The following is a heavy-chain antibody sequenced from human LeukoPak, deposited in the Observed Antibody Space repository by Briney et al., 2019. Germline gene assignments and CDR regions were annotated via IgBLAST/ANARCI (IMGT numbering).Heavy chain of an antibody. CDR3: ARAFLEWLGVGWFDP. J-gene: IGHJ5*02. D-gene: IGHD3-3*01. CDR1: GGSFSGYY. V-gene: IGHV4-34*01. CDR2: INHSGST. Sequence: SETLSLTCAAYGGSFSGYYWSWIRQPPGKGLEWIGEINHSGSTDYNPSLKSRVTMSVDTSKNQCSLKLSSVTAADTAVYYCARAFLEWLGVGWFDPWGQGTLVTVSS.